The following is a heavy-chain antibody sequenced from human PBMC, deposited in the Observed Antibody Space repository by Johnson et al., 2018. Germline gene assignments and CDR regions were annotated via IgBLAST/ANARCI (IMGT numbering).Heavy chain of an antibody. J-gene: IGHJ1*01. V-gene: IGHV3-9*01. CDR1: GFTFDDYA. Sequence: VQLVESGGGLVQPGRSLRLSCAASGFTFDDYAMHWVRHAPGQGLEWVSGISWNSGTIGYADSVTGRFTISRDNAKNSLYLQMNSLRAEDTALYYCAKAHSSGWYTYFQYWGQGTLVTVSA. CDR2: ISWNSGTI. D-gene: IGHD6-19*01. CDR3: AKAHSSGWYTYFQY.